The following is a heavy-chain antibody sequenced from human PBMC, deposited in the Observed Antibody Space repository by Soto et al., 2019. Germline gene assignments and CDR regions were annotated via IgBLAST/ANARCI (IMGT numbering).Heavy chain of an antibody. V-gene: IGHV1-69*12. CDR1: GGTFSSYA. D-gene: IGHD3-10*01. J-gene: IGHJ6*02. CDR2: IIPIFGTA. Sequence: QVQLVQSGAEVKKPGSSVKVSCKASGGTFSSYAISWVRQAPGQGLEWMGGIIPIFGTANYAQKFQGRVTSTADESTSTAYMELGSLRSEDTAVYYCARGRYYGSGSRTDYYYYYGMDVWGQGTTVTVSS. CDR3: ARGRYYGSGSRTDYYYYYGMDV.